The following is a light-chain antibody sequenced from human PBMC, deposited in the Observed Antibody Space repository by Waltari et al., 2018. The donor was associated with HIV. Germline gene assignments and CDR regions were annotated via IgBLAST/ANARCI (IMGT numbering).Light chain of an antibody. CDR2: EDS. Sequence: YDPTPPPSVSASPGQAITIPYSGTGRDVGNYDLVPWNQHHPGKDPKLNMFEDSRRPSAVSFRFTGSKPDNTASVTFTGRQADDEADHYCTSYLDSATVLFGGGTKLTVL. J-gene: IGLJ2*01. CDR3: TSYLDSATVL. V-gene: IGLV2-23*01. CDR1: GRDVGNYDL.